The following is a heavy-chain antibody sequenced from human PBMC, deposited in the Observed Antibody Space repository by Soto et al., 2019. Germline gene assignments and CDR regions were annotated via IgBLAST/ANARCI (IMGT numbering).Heavy chain of an antibody. CDR1: GFTFSSYE. CDR2: ISSSGSTI. J-gene: IGHJ6*02. D-gene: IGHD3-3*01. Sequence: LRLSCAASGFTFSSYEMNWVRQAPGKGLEWVSYISSSGSTIYYADSVKGRFTISRDNAKNSLYLQMNSRRAEDTAVYYCARDYDFWSGTHSNYGMDVWGQGTTVTVSS. V-gene: IGHV3-48*03. CDR3: ARDYDFWSGTHSNYGMDV.